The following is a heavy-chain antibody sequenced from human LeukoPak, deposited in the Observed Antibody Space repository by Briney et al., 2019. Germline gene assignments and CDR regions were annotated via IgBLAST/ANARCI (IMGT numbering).Heavy chain of an antibody. V-gene: IGHV1-18*01. Sequence: ASLRVSCKASGYTFTSYTVSWVRQAPGQGLEWMGLISGYNGNTNYAQKFQGRVTMTTDTSTTTVYMELRSLRSDDTAVYYCARSTHRDSDAFDIWGQGTMVTVSS. J-gene: IGHJ3*02. CDR2: ISGYNGNT. CDR1: GYTFTSYT. CDR3: ARSTHRDSDAFDI. D-gene: IGHD2-2*01.